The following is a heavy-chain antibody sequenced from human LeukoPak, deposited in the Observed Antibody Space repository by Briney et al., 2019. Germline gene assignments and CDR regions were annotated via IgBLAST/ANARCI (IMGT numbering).Heavy chain of an antibody. D-gene: IGHD5-12*01. Sequence: GGSLRLSCAASGFTFSNYWMSWVRQAPGKGLEWVANIKQDGSEKYYVDPVKGRFTISRDNAKNSLSLQMNSLRAEDTAVYYCAGGGATSFDYWGQGILVTVSS. CDR2: IKQDGSEK. CDR3: AGGGATSFDY. J-gene: IGHJ4*02. CDR1: GFTFSNYW. V-gene: IGHV3-7*01.